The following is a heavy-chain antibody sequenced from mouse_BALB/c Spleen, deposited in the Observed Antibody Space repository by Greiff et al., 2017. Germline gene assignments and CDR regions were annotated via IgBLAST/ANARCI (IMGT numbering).Heavy chain of an antibody. CDR3: NAYLTTVELRDYAMDY. V-gene: IGHV14-4*02. J-gene: IGHJ4*01. CDR1: GFNIKDYY. D-gene: IGHD1-1*01. Sequence: EVQLHQSGAELVRSGASVKLSCTASGFNIKDYYMHWVKQRPEQGLEWIGWIDPENGDTEYAPKFQGKATMTADTSSNTAYLQLSSLTSEDTAVYYCNAYLTTVELRDYAMDYWGQGTSVTVSS. CDR2: IDPENGDT.